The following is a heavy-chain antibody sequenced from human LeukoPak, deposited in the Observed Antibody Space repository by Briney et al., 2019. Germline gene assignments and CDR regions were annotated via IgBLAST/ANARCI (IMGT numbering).Heavy chain of an antibody. J-gene: IGHJ6*02. CDR2: IYTSGST. CDR3: ARDRYSSSWYPYYYYYGMDV. D-gene: IGHD6-13*01. CDR1: GGSISSYY. V-gene: IGHV4-4*07. Sequence: SETLSLTCTDSGGSISSYYWSWIRQPAGKGLEWIGRIYTSGSTNYNPSLKSRVTMSVDTSKNQFSLKLSSVTAADTAVYYCARDRYSSSWYPYYYYYGMDVWGQGTTVTVSS.